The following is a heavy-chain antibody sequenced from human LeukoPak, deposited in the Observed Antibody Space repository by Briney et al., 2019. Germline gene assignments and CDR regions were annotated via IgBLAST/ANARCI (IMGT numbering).Heavy chain of an antibody. CDR1: GFTFSAYG. CDR3: TKSALTGDQFDS. CDR2: IRQDGTNK. V-gene: IGHV3-30*02. D-gene: IGHD3-9*01. Sequence: GSLRLSCAASGFTFSAYGIHWVRQAPGKGLEWVAYIRQDGTNKYYADSVKGRFTISRDNNKNSLYLQMKSLRPDDTAFYYCTKSALTGDQFDSWGQGTLVTVSS. J-gene: IGHJ4*02.